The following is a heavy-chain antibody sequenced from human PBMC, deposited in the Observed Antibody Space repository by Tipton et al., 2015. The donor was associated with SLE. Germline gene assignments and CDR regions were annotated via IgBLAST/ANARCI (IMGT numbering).Heavy chain of an antibody. D-gene: IGHD2/OR15-2a*01. V-gene: IGHV4-61*02. J-gene: IGHJ6*02. CDR1: GAFITRGDHH. Sequence: TLSLTCTVSGAFITRGDHHWTWVRQPAGKGLEWIGRIYAGGSTDYNPSLRGRVTISIDTSRNQFSLKLTSVTAADTAVYYCANSISAYYGMDVWGQGTTVTVSS. CDR2: IYAGGST. CDR3: ANSISAYYGMDV.